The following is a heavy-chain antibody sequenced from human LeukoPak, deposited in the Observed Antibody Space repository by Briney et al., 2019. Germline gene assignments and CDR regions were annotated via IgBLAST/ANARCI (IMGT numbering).Heavy chain of an antibody. V-gene: IGHV3-33*01. CDR2: IWYDGSNK. CDR1: GFTFSSYG. J-gene: IGHJ4*02. Sequence: PGRSLRLSCAASGFTFSSYGMHWVRQAPGKRLEWVAVIWYDGSNKYYADSVKGRFTISRDNSKNTLYLQMNSLRAEDTAVYYCARDLYYDSSGYYDYWGQGTLVTVSS. CDR3: ARDLYYDSSGYYDY. D-gene: IGHD3-22*01.